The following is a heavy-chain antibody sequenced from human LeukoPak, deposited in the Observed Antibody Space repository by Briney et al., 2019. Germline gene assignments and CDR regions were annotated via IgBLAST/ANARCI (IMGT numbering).Heavy chain of an antibody. CDR1: GYTFTSYA. D-gene: IGHD4-23*01. Sequence: ASVKVSCKASGYTFTSYAMNWVRQAPGQGLEWMGGIIPLFGTTNYAQKFQGRVTIIADKSTSTAYMELSRLRSDDTAVYYCAISMTTVVTPEGGFDYWGQGTLVTVSS. CDR2: IIPLFGTT. V-gene: IGHV1-69*06. CDR3: AISMTTVVTPEGGFDY. J-gene: IGHJ4*02.